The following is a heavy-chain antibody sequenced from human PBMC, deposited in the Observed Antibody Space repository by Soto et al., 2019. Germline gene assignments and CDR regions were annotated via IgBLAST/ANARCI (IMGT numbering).Heavy chain of an antibody. J-gene: IGHJ4*02. CDR2: IKSKNDGGSI. CDR3: TTDPRH. V-gene: IGHV3-15*01. CDR1: EITFKTPW. Sequence: EVQLVESGGGFVNPGGSLRLSCAASEITFKTPWMSWVRQAPGKGLEWIGRIKSKNDGGSIDYTAPVKGRFTISRDDSQSTVYLEMSGLKTEDTGVYYCTTDPRHWGQGTLVTVSS.